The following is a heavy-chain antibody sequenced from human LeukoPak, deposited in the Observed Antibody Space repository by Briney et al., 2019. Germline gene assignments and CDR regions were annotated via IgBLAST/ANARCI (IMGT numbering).Heavy chain of an antibody. J-gene: IGHJ3*02. D-gene: IGHD3-22*01. Sequence: GGSLRLSCAASGFTFSSYSMNWVRQAPGKGLEWVSSISSSSSYIHYADSVKGRFTISRDNAKNSLYLQMNSLRAEDTAVYYCARGYDSSGYPYRGAFDIWGQGTMVTVSS. CDR2: ISSSSSYI. CDR3: ARGYDSSGYPYRGAFDI. V-gene: IGHV3-21*01. CDR1: GFTFSSYS.